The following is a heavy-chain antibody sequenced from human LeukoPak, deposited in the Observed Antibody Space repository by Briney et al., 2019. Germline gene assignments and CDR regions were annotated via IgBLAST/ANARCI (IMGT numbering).Heavy chain of an antibody. J-gene: IGHJ4*02. CDR1: GFTFSSYS. CDR2: ISSSSSYI. Sequence: GGSLRPSCAASGFTFSSYSMNWVRQAPGKGLEWVSSISSSSSYIYYADSVKGRFTISRDNAKNSLYLQMNSLRAEDTAVYYCARDLRSGSYPYDYWGQGTLVTVSS. V-gene: IGHV3-21*01. CDR3: ARDLRSGSYPYDY. D-gene: IGHD1-26*01.